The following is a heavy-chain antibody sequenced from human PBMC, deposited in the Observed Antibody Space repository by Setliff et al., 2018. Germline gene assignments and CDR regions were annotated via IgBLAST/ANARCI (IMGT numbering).Heavy chain of an antibody. CDR2: IKQDGSEK. CDR3: ARLGPIVTHTTYDY. J-gene: IGHJ4*02. D-gene: IGHD3-9*01. V-gene: IGHV3-7*01. Sequence: GGSLRLSCAASGFTFSSYWMTWVRQAPGKGLEWVANIKQDGSEKYHADSVKGRLTISRDNAKNSLYLQMNSLRVEDTAVYYCARLGPIVTHTTYDYWGQGTLVTVSS. CDR1: GFTFSSYW.